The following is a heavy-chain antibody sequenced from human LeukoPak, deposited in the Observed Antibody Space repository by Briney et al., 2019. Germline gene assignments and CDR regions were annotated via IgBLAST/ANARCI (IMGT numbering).Heavy chain of an antibody. CDR2: IYYSGST. J-gene: IGHJ4*02. CDR1: GYSINSGFY. CDR3: ARGGKSGSDGFYFDY. D-gene: IGHD1-26*01. V-gene: IGHV4-61*01. Sequence: PSETLSLTCTVSGYSINSGFYWAWIRQPPGKGLEWIGYIYYSGSTNYNPSLKSRVTISVDTSKNQFSLKLSSVTAADTAVYYCARGGKSGSDGFYFDYWGQGTLVTVSS.